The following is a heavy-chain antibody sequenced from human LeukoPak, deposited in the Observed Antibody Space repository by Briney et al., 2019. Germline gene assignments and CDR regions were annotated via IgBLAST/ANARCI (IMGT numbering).Heavy chain of an antibody. CDR2: IYYSGST. J-gene: IGHJ4*02. D-gene: IGHD5-24*01. CDR3: ARSGRHGVATIEFDY. CDR1: GGSISSYY. Sequence: SETLSLTCTVSGGSISSYYWSWIRQPPGKGLEWIGYIYYSGSTNYNPSLKSRVTISVDTSKNQFSLKLSSVTAADTAVYYRARSGRHGVATIEFDYWGQGTLVTVSS. V-gene: IGHV4-59*01.